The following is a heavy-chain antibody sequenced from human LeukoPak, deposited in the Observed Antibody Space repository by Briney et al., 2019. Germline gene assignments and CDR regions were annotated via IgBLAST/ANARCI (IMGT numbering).Heavy chain of an antibody. V-gene: IGHV1-69*05. J-gene: IGHJ4*02. D-gene: IGHD4-11*01. Sequence: SVKDSCKASGGTFSSYAISWVRQTPGQGLEWMGGIIPIFGTANYAQKFQGRVAITTDESTSTAYMELSSLRSEDTAVYYCASGGGSTVTTAADYWGQGTLVTVSS. CDR3: ASGGGSTVTTAADY. CDR2: IIPIFGTA. CDR1: GGTFSSYA.